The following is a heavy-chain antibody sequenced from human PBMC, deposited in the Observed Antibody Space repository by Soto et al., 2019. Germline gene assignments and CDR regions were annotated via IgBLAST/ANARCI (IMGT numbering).Heavy chain of an antibody. Sequence: GGSLRLSCAASGFTFSSYSMHWVRQAPGKGLEWVAVISYDGSNKNYADSVKGRFTISRDNSKNTLYLQMNSLRAEDTAVYYCARDLACCGGDHGEFDYWGQGTLVTVSS. CDR3: ARDLACCGGDHGEFDY. D-gene: IGHD2-21*02. CDR1: GFTFSSYS. CDR2: ISYDGSNK. J-gene: IGHJ4*02. V-gene: IGHV3-30-3*01.